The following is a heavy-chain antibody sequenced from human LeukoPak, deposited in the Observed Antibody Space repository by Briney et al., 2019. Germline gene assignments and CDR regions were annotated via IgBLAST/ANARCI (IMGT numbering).Heavy chain of an antibody. Sequence: SETLSLTCAVYGGSFSGYYWSWIRQPPGKGLEWVGEINHSGSTNYNPSLKSRVTISVDTSKNQFSLKLSSVTAADTAVYYCARGRGYSYGVDYWGQGTLVTVSS. CDR3: ARGRGYSYGVDY. CDR2: INHSGST. CDR1: GGSFSGYY. D-gene: IGHD5-18*01. J-gene: IGHJ4*02. V-gene: IGHV4-34*01.